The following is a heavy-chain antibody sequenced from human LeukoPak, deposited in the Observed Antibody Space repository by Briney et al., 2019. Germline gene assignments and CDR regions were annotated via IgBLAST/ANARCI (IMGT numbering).Heavy chain of an antibody. CDR2: LNHSGST. CDR3: ARVPGRPAAVFDY. J-gene: IGHJ4*02. CDR1: GGSLSGYS. V-gene: IGHV4-34*01. D-gene: IGHD2-2*01. Sequence: SETLSLTCAVYGGSLSGYSWSWIRQPPGKGLEWIGELNHSGSTNYNPSLKSRVTISVDTSKNQFSLKLSSVTAADSAFYYCARVPGRPAAVFDYWGQGTLVSVSS.